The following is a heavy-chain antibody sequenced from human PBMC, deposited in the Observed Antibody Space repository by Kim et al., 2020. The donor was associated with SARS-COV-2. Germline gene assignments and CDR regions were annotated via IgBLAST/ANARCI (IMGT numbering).Heavy chain of an antibody. J-gene: IGHJ1*01. Sequence: YAQKFQGRVTMTRNTSKNSAYREVSSMTSEDTAIYYCARGREDRERAQAYWGQGTLVTVSS. CDR3: ARGREDRERAQAY. V-gene: IGHV1-8*01. D-gene: IGHD1-1*01.